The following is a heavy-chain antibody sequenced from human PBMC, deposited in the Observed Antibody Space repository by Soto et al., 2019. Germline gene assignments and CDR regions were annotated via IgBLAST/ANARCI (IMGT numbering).Heavy chain of an antibody. CDR2: INPNSGDT. J-gene: IGHJ4*02. CDR1: GYTFTGYY. V-gene: IGHV1-2*02. Sequence: GDSVKGSFKASGYTFTGYYIHWVRQAPGQGLEWMGWINPNSGDTNYAQKFQGRVTMTRDTSFSTAYMELSRLRSDDTAFYYCANRYSYVHFWGQGTLVTVSS. D-gene: IGHD5-18*01. CDR3: ANRYSYVHF.